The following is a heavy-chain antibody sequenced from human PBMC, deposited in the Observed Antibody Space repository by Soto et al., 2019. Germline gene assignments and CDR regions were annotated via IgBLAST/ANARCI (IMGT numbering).Heavy chain of an antibody. CDR3: AREFTVTMVRGVTSNSFDP. J-gene: IGHJ5*02. CDR2: IYYSGST. Sequence: SETLSLTCTVSGGSIGSYYWSWIRQPPGKGLEWIGYIYYSGSTNYNPSLKSRVTISVDTSKNQFSLKLSSVTAADTAVYYCAREFTVTMVRGVTSNSFDPWGQGTLVTVSS. CDR1: GGSIGSYY. D-gene: IGHD3-10*01. V-gene: IGHV4-59*01.